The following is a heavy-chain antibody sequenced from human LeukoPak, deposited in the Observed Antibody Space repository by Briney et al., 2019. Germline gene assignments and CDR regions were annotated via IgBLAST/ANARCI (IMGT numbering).Heavy chain of an antibody. D-gene: IGHD1-7*01. CDR2: IYYSGST. J-gene: IGHJ4*02. CDR1: GGSISSYY. Sequence: PSETLSLTCTVSGGSISSYYWSWIRQPPGKGLEWIGYIYYSGSTNYNPSLKSRVTISVDTSKNQFSLKLSSVTAADTAVYYRARVTGTTLPSFDYWGQGTLVTVSS. V-gene: IGHV4-59*01. CDR3: ARVTGTTLPSFDY.